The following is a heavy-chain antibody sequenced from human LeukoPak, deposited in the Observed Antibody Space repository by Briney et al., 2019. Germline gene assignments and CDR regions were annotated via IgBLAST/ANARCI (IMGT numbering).Heavy chain of an antibody. CDR3: ARRRAGSISLYDFMDV. V-gene: IGHV3-21*01. J-gene: IGHJ6*03. Sequence: GGPLRLPCAASGFTSSSYSMNWVGQAPGKGLEWVSSISSSSSYIYYADSVKGRFTISRDNAKNSLYLQMNGLEAEVTAVEYCARRRAGSISLYDFMDVGGEGTAVTVS. CDR1: GFTSSSYS. D-gene: IGHD1-26*01. CDR2: ISSSSSYI.